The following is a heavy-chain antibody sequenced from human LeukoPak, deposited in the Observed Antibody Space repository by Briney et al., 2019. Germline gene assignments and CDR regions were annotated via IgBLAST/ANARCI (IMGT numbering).Heavy chain of an antibody. V-gene: IGHV4-34*01. CDR1: GGSFSGYY. D-gene: IGHD3-22*01. J-gene: IGHJ4*02. CDR3: ARARGFYYDSSGYYYFDY. CDR2: INHSGST. Sequence: SETLSLTCAVYGGSFSGYYWSWIRQPPGKGLEWIGEINHSGSTNYNPSHKSRVTISVDTSKNQFSLKLSPVTAADTAVYYCARARGFYYDSSGYYYFDYWGQGTLVTVSS.